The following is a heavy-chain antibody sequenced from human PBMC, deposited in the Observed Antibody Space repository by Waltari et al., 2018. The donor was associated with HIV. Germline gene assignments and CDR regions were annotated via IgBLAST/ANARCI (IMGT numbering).Heavy chain of an antibody. Sequence: QVQLQESGPGLVKPSETLSLTCAVSGYSISSGFYWAWIRQPPGEGLVWIGNVYPSGATTSNPSLESRVSISLDTSANKFSLKLTSVTAADTAVYYCARYGSGTSFEYWGQGARVTVSS. CDR2: VYPSGAT. CDR1: GYSISSGFY. D-gene: IGHD3-10*01. V-gene: IGHV4-38-2*01. J-gene: IGHJ4*02. CDR3: ARYGSGTSFEY.